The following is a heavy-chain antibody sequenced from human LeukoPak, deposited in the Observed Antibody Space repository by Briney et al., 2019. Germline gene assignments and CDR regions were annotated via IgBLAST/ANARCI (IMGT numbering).Heavy chain of an antibody. CDR1: GYTFTGYY. CDR3: ARDRYDILTGYYSPWWFDP. V-gene: IGHV1-2*02. Sequence: GASVKVSCKASGYTFTGYYMHWVRQAPGQGLEWMGWINPNSGGTNYAQKFQGRVTMTRDTSISTAYMELSRLRSDDTAVYYCARDRYDILTGYYSPWWFDPWGQGTLVTVSS. CDR2: INPNSGGT. D-gene: IGHD3-9*01. J-gene: IGHJ5*02.